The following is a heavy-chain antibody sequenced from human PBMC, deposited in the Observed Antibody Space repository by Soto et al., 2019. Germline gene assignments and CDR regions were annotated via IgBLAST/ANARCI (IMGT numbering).Heavy chain of an antibody. J-gene: IGHJ6*03. CDR1: GGTFSSYT. CDR2: IIPILGIA. CDR3: ARGGTMVRGVDYYYYYMDV. Sequence: VKVSCKASGGTFSSYTISWVRQAPGQGLEWMGRIIPILGIANYAQKFQGRVTITADKSTSTAYMELSSLRSEDTAVYYCARGGTMVRGVDYYYYYMDVWGKGTTVTVSS. D-gene: IGHD3-10*01. V-gene: IGHV1-69*02.